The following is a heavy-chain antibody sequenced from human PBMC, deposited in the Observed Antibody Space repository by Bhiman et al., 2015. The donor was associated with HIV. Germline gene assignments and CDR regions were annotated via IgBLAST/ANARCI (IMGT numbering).Heavy chain of an antibody. V-gene: IGHV3-21*02. CDR1: GFTFSSYS. Sequence: EVQLVESGGGLVKPGGSLRLSCEASGFTFSSYSMNWIRQAPGKGLEWVSSISSSSSYIYYADSVKGRFTISRDNAKKSLYLQMNSLRAEDTAVYYCARDATVTQMVRGVPRWFDPWGQGTPGHRLL. CDR2: ISSSSSYI. J-gene: IGHJ5*02. CDR3: ARDATVTQMVRGVPRWFDP. D-gene: IGHD3-10*01.